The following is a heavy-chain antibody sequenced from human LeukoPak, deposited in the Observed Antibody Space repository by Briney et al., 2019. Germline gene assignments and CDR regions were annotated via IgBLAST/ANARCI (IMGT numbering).Heavy chain of an antibody. V-gene: IGHV3-23*01. D-gene: IGHD1-26*01. CDR1: GFTFSSYA. Sequence: GGSLRLSCAAPGFTFSSYAMSWVRQAPGKGLEWVSAISGSGGSTYYADSVKGRFTISRDNSKSTLYLQMNSLRAEDTAVYYCAKVPVGASNWFDPWGQGTLVTVSS. CDR3: AKVPVGASNWFDP. CDR2: ISGSGGST. J-gene: IGHJ5*02.